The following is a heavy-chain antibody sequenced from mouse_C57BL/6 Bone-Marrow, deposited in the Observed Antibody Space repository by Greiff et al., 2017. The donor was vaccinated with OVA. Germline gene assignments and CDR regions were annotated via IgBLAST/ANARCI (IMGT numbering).Heavy chain of an antibody. CDR1: GYTFTSYW. J-gene: IGHJ2*01. V-gene: IGHV1-5*01. D-gene: IGHD1-1*01. CDR3: TSYGKGTHYFDD. CDR2: LYPGNSDP. Sequence: EVQLQQSGTVLARPGASVKMSCKTSGYTFTSYWMHWVKQRPGQGLELIGALYPGNSDPSYNQKFKGKAKLTAVTSASTACMELSSLTNEDSAVYYCTSYGKGTHYFDDWGKGTTLTVSS.